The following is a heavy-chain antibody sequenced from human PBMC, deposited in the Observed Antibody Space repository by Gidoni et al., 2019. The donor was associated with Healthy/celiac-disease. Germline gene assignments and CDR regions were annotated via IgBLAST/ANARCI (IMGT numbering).Heavy chain of an antibody. J-gene: IGHJ4*02. D-gene: IGHD3-3*01. Sequence: QVQLQQSGPGLVKPSQTLSLPCSISGDSVSSNSAAWNWIRQSPSRVLEWLGRTYYRSKWYNDYAVSVKSRITINPDTTKNQFSLQLNSVTPEDTAVYYCARAAPLHLITIFGVVTNWGQGTLVTVSS. V-gene: IGHV6-1*01. CDR2: TYYRSKWYN. CDR1: GDSVSSNSAA. CDR3: ARAAPLHLITIFGVVTN.